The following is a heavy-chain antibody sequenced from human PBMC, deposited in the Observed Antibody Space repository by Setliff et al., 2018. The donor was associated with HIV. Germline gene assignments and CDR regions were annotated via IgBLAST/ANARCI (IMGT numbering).Heavy chain of an antibody. CDR1: GFTFSSYA. Sequence: GGSLRLSCAASGFTFSSYAMTWVRQAPGRGLEYVAGMNRDGREKLYMDSVKGRFTISRDNAKNSLYLQMNSLRVEDTAVYYCATDCAVVGGTGSLDSWGQGTLVTVSS. J-gene: IGHJ4*02. CDR2: MNRDGREK. CDR3: ATDCAVVGGTGSLDS. D-gene: IGHD1-26*01. V-gene: IGHV3-7*05.